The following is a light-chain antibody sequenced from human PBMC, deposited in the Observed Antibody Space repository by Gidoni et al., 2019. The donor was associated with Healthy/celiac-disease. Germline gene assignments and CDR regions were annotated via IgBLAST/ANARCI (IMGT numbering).Light chain of an antibody. J-gene: IGKJ4*01. CDR2: GAS. Sequence: ELVLTQSPGTLSLSPVERATLSCRASQSVSSSYLAWYQQKPGQAPSLLIYGASSRATGIPDRFSGSGSGTDFTLTISRLEPEDFAVYYCQQYGSSLPLTFGGGTKVEIK. CDR1: QSVSSSY. V-gene: IGKV3-20*01. CDR3: QQYGSSLPLT.